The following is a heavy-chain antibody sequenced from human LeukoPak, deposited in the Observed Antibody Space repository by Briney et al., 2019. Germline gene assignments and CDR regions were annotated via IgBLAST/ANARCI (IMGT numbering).Heavy chain of an antibody. CDR2: INPSGGST. J-gene: IGHJ4*02. CDR3: ARAPKGVLGYDILTGTSHFDY. V-gene: IGHV1-46*01. D-gene: IGHD3-9*01. CDR1: GYTFTSYY. Sequence: ASVKVSCKASGYTFTSYYMHWVRQAPGQELEWMGIINPSGGSTSYAQKFQGRVTMTRDTSTSTVYMELSSLRSEDTAVYYCARAPKGVLGYDILTGTSHFDYWGQGTLVTVSS.